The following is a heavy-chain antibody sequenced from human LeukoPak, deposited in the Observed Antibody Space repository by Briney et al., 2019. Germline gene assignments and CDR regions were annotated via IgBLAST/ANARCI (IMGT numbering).Heavy chain of an antibody. D-gene: IGHD2-15*01. CDR1: GFTFSSYS. CDR3: ARDPSAGGSRDY. V-gene: IGHV3-21*04. Sequence: GGSLRLSCAASGFTFSSYSMNWVRQAPGKGLEWVSSISSSSSYIYYADSVKGRFTISRDNAKNSLYLQMNSLRAEDTAVYYCARDPSAGGSRDYWGQGTLVTVSS. CDR2: ISSSSSYI. J-gene: IGHJ4*02.